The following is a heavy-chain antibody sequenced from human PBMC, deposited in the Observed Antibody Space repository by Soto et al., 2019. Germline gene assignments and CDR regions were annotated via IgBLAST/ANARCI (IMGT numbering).Heavy chain of an antibody. CDR1: GFTFGDYA. CDR3: TRVEIEYYYDSSGYRPFDY. D-gene: IGHD3-22*01. V-gene: IGHV3-49*04. CDR2: IRSKAYGGTT. J-gene: IGHJ4*02. Sequence: GGSLRLSCTASGFTFGDYAMSWVRQAPGKGLEWVGFIRSKAYGGTTEYAASVKGRFTISRDDSKSIAYLQMNSPKTEDTAVYYCTRVEIEYYYDSSGYRPFDYWGQGTLVTVSS.